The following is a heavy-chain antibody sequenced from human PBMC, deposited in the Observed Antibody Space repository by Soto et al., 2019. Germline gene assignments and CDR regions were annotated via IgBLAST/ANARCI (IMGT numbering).Heavy chain of an antibody. V-gene: IGHV4-39*02. D-gene: IGHD2-2*01. Sequence: SETLSLTCTVSGGSISSSSYYWGWIRQPPGKGLEWIGSIYYSGSTYYNPSLKSRVTISVDTSKNQFSLKLSSVTAADTAVYYCARELDIVLVPAAKAGVGWFDPWGQGTLVTVS. CDR3: ARELDIVLVPAAKAGVGWFDP. CDR2: IYYSGST. CDR1: GGSISSSSYY. J-gene: IGHJ5*02.